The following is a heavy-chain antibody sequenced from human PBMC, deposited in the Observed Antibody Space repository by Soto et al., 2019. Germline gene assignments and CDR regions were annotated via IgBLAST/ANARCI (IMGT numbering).Heavy chain of an antibody. Sequence: LGESLKISCKGSGYSFTSYWIGWVRQMPGKGLEWMGMIFPGDSDTRYSPSFQGQVTISADKSISTAYLQWSSLQASDTAMYYCSRLFDTSGRLPGYWGQGTLVPVSS. V-gene: IGHV5-51*01. CDR1: GYSFTSYW. D-gene: IGHD3-22*01. CDR3: SRLFDTSGRLPGY. J-gene: IGHJ4*02. CDR2: IFPGDSDT.